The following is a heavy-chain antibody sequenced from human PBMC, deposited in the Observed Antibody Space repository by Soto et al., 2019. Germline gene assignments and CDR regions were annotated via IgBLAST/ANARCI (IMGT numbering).Heavy chain of an antibody. CDR2: ISYDGSNK. CDR3: ARGLEGYGTFDP. CDR1: GFTFSSYA. J-gene: IGHJ5*02. Sequence: GGSLRLSCAASGFTFSSYAMHWVRQAPGKGLEWVAVISYDGSNKYYADSVKGRFTISRDNSKNTLYLQMNSLRAEDTAVYYCARGLEGYGTFDPWGQGTLVTVSS. D-gene: IGHD5-12*01. V-gene: IGHV3-30-3*01.